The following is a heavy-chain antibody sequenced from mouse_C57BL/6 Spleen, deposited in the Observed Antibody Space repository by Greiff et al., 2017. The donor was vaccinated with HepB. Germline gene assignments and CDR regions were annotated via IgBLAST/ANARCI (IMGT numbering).Heavy chain of an antibody. CDR3: ARERAYYSNYGGYFDV. Sequence: VMLVESEGGLVQPGSSMKLSCTASGFTFSDYYMAWVRQVPEKGLEWVANINYDGSSTYYLDSLKSRFIISRDNAKNILYLQMSSLKSEDTATYYCARERAYYSNYGGYFDVWGTGTTVTVSS. J-gene: IGHJ1*03. CDR1: GFTFSDYY. CDR2: INYDGSST. D-gene: IGHD2-5*01. V-gene: IGHV5-16*01.